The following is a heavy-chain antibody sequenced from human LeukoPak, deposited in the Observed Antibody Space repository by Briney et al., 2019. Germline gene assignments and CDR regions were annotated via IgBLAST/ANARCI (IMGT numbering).Heavy chain of an antibody. CDR3: AREYCSSTSCPVDY. CDR1: GGTFSSYA. D-gene: IGHD2-2*01. V-gene: IGHV1-69*04. CDR2: IIPILGVA. J-gene: IGHJ4*02. Sequence: SVKVSCKASGGTFSSYAISWVRQAPGQGLEWMGRIIPILGVANYAQKLQGRVTMTTDTSTSTAYMELRSLRSDDTAVYYCAREYCSSTSCPVDYWGQGTLVTVSS.